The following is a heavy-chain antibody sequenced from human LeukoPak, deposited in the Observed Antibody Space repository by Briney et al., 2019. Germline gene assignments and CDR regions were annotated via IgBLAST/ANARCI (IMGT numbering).Heavy chain of an antibody. D-gene: IGHD1/OR15-1a*01. V-gene: IGHV3-7*01. Sequence: GGSLRLSCAASGFTFSSYSMNWVRQAPGKGLEWVANIKQDGSETNYVESVRGRFTISRDNAKNSLSLQMISLRAEDTALYYCARNKRADIWGQGTMVTVSS. CDR1: GFTFSSYS. J-gene: IGHJ3*02. CDR2: IKQDGSET. CDR3: ARNKRADI.